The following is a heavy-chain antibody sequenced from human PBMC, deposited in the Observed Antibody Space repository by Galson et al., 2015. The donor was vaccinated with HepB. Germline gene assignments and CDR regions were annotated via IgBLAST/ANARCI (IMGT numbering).Heavy chain of an antibody. CDR2: IRDKAHSYST. CDR3: ARAPLNYFMDV. CDR1: GFMFSDYF. V-gene: IGHV3-72*01. J-gene: IGHJ6*03. Sequence: SLRLSCAVSGFMFSDYFMDWVRQAPGKGLEWVGRIRDKAHSYSTEYAASVRGRFTISTDDSKNSVYLQMNSLKTEDTALYYCARAPLNYFMDVWGKGSTVTVSS.